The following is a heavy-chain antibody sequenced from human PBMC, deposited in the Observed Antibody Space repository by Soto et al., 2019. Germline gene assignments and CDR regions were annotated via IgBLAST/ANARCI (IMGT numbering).Heavy chain of an antibody. Sequence: QVLLQESGPGLVKSSQTLSLTCTVSGGSISSGDYSWSWVRQSPGKGLEWIGHIYNSGITYYNPSLKVRVVISIDTSRNQFSLRLNSLTAADRAVYFCARGVTVFGLVSRFWFDPWGQGTVVTVSS. J-gene: IGHJ5*02. D-gene: IGHD3-3*01. V-gene: IGHV4-30-4*01. CDR2: IYNSGIT. CDR1: GGSISSGDYS. CDR3: ARGVTVFGLVSRFWFDP.